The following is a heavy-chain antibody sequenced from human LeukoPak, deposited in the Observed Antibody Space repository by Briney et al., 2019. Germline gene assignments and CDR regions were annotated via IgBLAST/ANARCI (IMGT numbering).Heavy chain of an antibody. CDR1: GFTFSSYS. Sequence: GGSLRLSCAASGFTFSSYSMNWVRQAPGKGLEWVSSISSSSSYIYYADSVKGRFTISRDNAKNSLYLQMNSLRAEDTAVYYCANAPADYGDYNWGQGTLVTVSS. CDR3: ANAPADYGDYN. J-gene: IGHJ4*02. CDR2: ISSSSSYI. D-gene: IGHD4-17*01. V-gene: IGHV3-21*01.